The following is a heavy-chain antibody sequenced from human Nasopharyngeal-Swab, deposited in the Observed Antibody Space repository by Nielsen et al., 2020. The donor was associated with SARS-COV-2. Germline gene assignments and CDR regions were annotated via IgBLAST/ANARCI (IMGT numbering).Heavy chain of an antibody. V-gene: IGHV1-18*01. CDR1: GYTFTSYG. CDR3: ARGGGGYCSSTSCVGGDY. J-gene: IGHJ4*02. CDR2: ISAYNGNT. D-gene: IGHD2-2*01. Sequence: ASVKVSCKASGYTFTSYGISWVRQAPGQGLVWMGWISAYNGNTNYAQKLQGRVTMTTDTSTSTAYMELRSLRSDDTAVYYCARGGGGYCSSTSCVGGDYWGQGTLVTVSS.